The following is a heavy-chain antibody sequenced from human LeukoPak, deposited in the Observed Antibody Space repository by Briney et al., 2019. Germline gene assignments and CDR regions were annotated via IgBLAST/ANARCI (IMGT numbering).Heavy chain of an antibody. CDR3: ARVTRTYMDV. J-gene: IGHJ6*03. CDR2: IKQDGSEK. CDR1: GFTFSNYW. V-gene: IGHV3-7*01. Sequence: GGSLRLSCAASGFTFSNYWMSWVRHAPGKGLEWVANIKQDGSEKYYVDSVKGRFTISRDNAKNSLYLQMNSLRAEDTAVYYCARVTRTYMDVWGKGPTVTVSS.